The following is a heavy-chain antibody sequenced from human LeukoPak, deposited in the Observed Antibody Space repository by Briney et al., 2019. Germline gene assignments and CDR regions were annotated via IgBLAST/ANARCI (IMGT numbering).Heavy chain of an antibody. CDR1: GFTFSSYA. Sequence: GGSLRLSCAASGFTFSSYAMSWVRQAPGKGLEWVSAISGSGGSTYYADSVKGRFTISKDNSKNTLYLQMNSLRAEDTAVYYCAKDPGPTYYDFWSGYIDYWGQGTLVTVSS. D-gene: IGHD3-3*01. CDR2: ISGSGGST. CDR3: AKDPGPTYYDFWSGYIDY. V-gene: IGHV3-23*01. J-gene: IGHJ4*02.